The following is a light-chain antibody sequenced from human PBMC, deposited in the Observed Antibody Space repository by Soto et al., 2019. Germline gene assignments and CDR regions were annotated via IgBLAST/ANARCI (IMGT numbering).Light chain of an antibody. CDR2: DAS. CDR3: QQYCNSPYT. Sequence: EIVLTQSPATLSLSPGERATLSCGASQSVSSSYLAWYQQKPCLAPRLLIYDASSRATGIPDRFSGSRSGTDFTLTISRLEPAEFAVYYCQQYCNSPYTFGQGTKLEIK. CDR1: QSVSSSY. V-gene: IGKV3D-20*01. J-gene: IGKJ2*01.